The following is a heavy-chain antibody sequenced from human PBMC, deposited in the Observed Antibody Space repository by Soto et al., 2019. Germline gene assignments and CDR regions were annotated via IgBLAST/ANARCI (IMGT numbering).Heavy chain of an antibody. Sequence: SETLSLTCTVSGVSISSYYWSWIRQHPGKGLEWIGYIYYSGSTYYNPSLKSRVTISVDTSKNQFSLKLSSVTAADTAVYYCARDTDYYYYGMDVWGQGTTVTVSS. V-gene: IGHV4-59*06. D-gene: IGHD2-2*02. CDR1: GVSISSYY. CDR2: IYYSGST. J-gene: IGHJ6*02. CDR3: ARDTDYYYYGMDV.